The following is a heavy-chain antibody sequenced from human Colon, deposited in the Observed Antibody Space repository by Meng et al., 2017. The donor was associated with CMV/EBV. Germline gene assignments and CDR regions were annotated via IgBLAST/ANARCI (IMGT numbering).Heavy chain of an antibody. V-gene: IGHV4-61*01. CDR3: TRGNTALWDSDS. D-gene: IGHD3-10*01. CDR2: VYYSGAT. CDR1: GVSVNTDNYY. Sequence: TVSGVSVNTDNYYWRWIRQAPGKGLEFIGYVYYSGATNYNPFFKSRVTISIDTSKNQFSLRLTSVTAADTAVYFCTRGNTALWDSDSWGQGTLVTVSS. J-gene: IGHJ4*02.